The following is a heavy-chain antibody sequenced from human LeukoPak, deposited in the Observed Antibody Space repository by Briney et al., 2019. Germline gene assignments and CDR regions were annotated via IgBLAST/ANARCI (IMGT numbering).Heavy chain of an antibody. CDR2: ISAYNGNT. CDR1: GGTFTSYG. CDR3: ARDSDIVVVPAAPNWFDP. D-gene: IGHD2-2*01. Sequence: GASVKVSCKASGGTFTSYGISWVRQAPGQGLEWMGWISAYNGNTNYAQKLQGRVTMTTDTSTSTAYMELRSLRSDDTAVYYCARDSDIVVVPAAPNWFDPWGQGTLVTVSS. V-gene: IGHV1-18*01. J-gene: IGHJ5*02.